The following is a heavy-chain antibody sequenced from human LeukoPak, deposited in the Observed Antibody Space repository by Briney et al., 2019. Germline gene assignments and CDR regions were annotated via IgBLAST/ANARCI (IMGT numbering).Heavy chain of an antibody. Sequence: KPSETLSLTCAVYGGSFSGYYWGWIRQPPGKGLEWIGSIYYSGSTYNNPSLKSRVTISVDTTKNQFSLKLTSVTAADTAVYYCASSPSGYWWNFDCWGQGTLVTVSS. CDR2: IYYSGST. CDR3: ASSPSGYWWNFDC. D-gene: IGHD3-22*01. V-gene: IGHV4-39*01. J-gene: IGHJ4*02. CDR1: GGSFSGYY.